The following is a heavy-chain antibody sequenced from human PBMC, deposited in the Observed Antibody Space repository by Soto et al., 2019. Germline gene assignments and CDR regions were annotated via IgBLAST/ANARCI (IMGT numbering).Heavy chain of an antibody. D-gene: IGHD4-17*01. CDR1: GGTFSSHT. V-gene: IGHV1-69*08. J-gene: IGHJ2*01. CDR2: IIPALGTA. CDR3: ARPDFGDYWYFAL. Sequence: QDQLVQSGAEVKKPGSSVKVSCKASGGTFSSHTFSWVRQAPGQGLEWMGRIIPALGTATYAQKFQGRVTITEDESATTVYIELNSLRSEDTAVYYCARPDFGDYWYFALWGRGTLVTVSS.